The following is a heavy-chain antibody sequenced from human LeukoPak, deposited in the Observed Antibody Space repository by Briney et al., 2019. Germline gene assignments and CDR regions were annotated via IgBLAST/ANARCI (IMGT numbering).Heavy chain of an antibody. V-gene: IGHV1-69*01. CDR2: IIPIFGTA. Sequence: GAPVKVSCKASGGTFSSYAISWVRQAPGQGLEWMGGIIPIFGTANYAQKFQGRVTITADESTSTAYMELSSLRSEDTAVYYCARDTCSGGSCYRTDAFDIWGQGTMVTVSS. CDR3: ARDTCSGGSCYRTDAFDI. D-gene: IGHD2-15*01. CDR1: GGTFSSYA. J-gene: IGHJ3*02.